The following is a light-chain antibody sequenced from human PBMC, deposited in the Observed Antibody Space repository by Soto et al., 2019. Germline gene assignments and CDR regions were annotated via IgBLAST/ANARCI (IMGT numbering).Light chain of an antibody. V-gene: IGLV2-14*01. CDR3: SSFSSGTTLFV. CDR1: NSDIGDWYY. J-gene: IGLJ1*01. Sequence: QSALTQPASVSGSPGQSITISCTGANSDIGDWYYVSWYQQYPGKAPKVIIYEVNYRPSGVSYRFSGSKSGNTASLTISGLQAEDEADYYCSSFSSGTTLFVFGGGTKLTVL. CDR2: EVN.